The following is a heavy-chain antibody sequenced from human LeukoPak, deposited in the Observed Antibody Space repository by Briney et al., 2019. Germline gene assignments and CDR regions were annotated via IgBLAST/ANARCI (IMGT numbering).Heavy chain of an antibody. CDR1: GFTFGGYG. D-gene: IGHD1-14*01. CDR2: IANDGSRA. CDR3: TRYNNDHFDY. J-gene: IGHJ4*02. V-gene: IGHV3-33*01. Sequence: GGSLRLSCAGSGFTFGGYGMHWFRQTPGKGLEWVAAIANDGSRAFYADSVKGRFTISRDNSKNTMSVQMDDLRAEDTAVYYCTRYNNDHFDYWGQGTLVSVSS.